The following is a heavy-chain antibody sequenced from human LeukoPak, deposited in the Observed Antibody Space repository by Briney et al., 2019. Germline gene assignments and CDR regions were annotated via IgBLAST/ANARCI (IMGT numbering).Heavy chain of an antibody. CDR2: IHTSGST. Sequence: PSQTLSLTCTVSGVSISTYYWSWIRQPAGKGLEWIGRIHTSGSTNYNPSLQSRVTILVDTSKSQFSLKLSSVTAADTAVYSCARMGAARYFDYWGQGTLVTVSS. CDR3: ARMGAARYFDY. CDR1: GVSISTYY. J-gene: IGHJ4*02. D-gene: IGHD6-6*01. V-gene: IGHV4-4*07.